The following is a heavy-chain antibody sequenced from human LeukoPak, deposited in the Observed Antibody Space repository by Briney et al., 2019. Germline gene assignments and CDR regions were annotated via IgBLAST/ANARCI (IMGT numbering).Heavy chain of an antibody. Sequence: SGGSLRLSCAASGFTFGSSWMHWVRQAPGKGLEWISYISSSGSTIYYVDSVKGRFTISRDNAKNSLYLQMNSLRAEDTAVYYCARERYGGSLLDWGQGTLVTVSS. J-gene: IGHJ4*02. CDR1: GFTFGSSW. CDR3: ARERYGGSLLD. CDR2: ISSSGSTI. V-gene: IGHV3-48*04. D-gene: IGHD2-15*01.